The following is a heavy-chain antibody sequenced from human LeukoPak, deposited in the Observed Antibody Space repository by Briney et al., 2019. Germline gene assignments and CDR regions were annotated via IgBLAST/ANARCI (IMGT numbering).Heavy chain of an antibody. J-gene: IGHJ4*02. CDR1: GFTFSNYW. D-gene: IGHD3-10*01. Sequence: GGTLRLSCAASGFTFSNYWMSWVRQAPGKGLERVANIKHGGSEKYYVDSVKGRFTISRVNATNSLYLQMNSLRAEDTAVYYCASPIRGVDYWGQGTLVTVSS. CDR2: IKHGGSEK. V-gene: IGHV3-7*01. CDR3: ASPIRGVDY.